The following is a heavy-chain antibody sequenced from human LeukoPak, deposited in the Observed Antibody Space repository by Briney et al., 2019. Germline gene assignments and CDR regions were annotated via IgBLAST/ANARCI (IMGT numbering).Heavy chain of an antibody. CDR1: GGSISGYY. J-gene: IGHJ4*02. CDR3: ARWDYGDYDY. Sequence: SETLSLTCTVSGGSISGYYGSWIRQPRGKGREGIGYIYYTGSTNYNPSLKTRLTISVDTSKHQFCLTLSSVTAADTAVDCCARWDYGDYDYWGQGTLVTVSS. CDR2: IYYTGST. V-gene: IGHV4-59*01. D-gene: IGHD4-17*01.